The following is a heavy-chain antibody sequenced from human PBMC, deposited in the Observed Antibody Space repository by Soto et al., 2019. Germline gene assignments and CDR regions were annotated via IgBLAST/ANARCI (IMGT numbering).Heavy chain of an antibody. CDR3: ARAEGWLLGSFYYYYGMDV. V-gene: IGHV1-69*06. D-gene: IGHD3-10*02. CDR2: IIPIFGTA. J-gene: IGHJ6*02. Sequence: VKFSCKASGGTFSSYAISWVRQAPGQGLEWMGGIIPIFGTANYAQKFQGRVTITADKSTSTAYMELSSLRSEDTAVYYCARAEGWLLGSFYYYYGMDVWGQGTTVTVSS. CDR1: GGTFSSYA.